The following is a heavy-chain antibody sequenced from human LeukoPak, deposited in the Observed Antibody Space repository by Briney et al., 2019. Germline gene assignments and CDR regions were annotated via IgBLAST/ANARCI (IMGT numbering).Heavy chain of an antibody. J-gene: IGHJ4*02. D-gene: IGHD3-9*01. CDR1: GGSISNSNYY. V-gene: IGHV4-39*01. CDR3: ARGVRYFDWLSLWNY. Sequence: PSETLSLTCTVSGGSISNSNYYWGWIRQPPGKGLEWIGSIYYSGSTYYNPSLKSRVTISVDTSKNQFSLKLSSVTAADTAVYYCARGVRYFDWLSLWNYWGQGTLVTVSS. CDR2: IYYSGST.